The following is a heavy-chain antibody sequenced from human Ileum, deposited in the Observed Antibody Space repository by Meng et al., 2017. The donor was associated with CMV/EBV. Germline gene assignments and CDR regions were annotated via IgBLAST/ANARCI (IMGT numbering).Heavy chain of an antibody. J-gene: IGHJ5*01. CDR2: SYYSGST. V-gene: IGHV4-39*01. D-gene: IGHD1-26*01. CDR1: GGSVSSSDYF. Sequence: SETLSLTCTVAGGSVSSSDYFWGWIRQPPGKGLEWIGSSYYSGSTWYNPSLKSRLTISVDTSKNQFSLKLGSVTAADTAMYFCARRGINTELLDSWGQGTLVTVSS. CDR3: ARRGINTELLDS.